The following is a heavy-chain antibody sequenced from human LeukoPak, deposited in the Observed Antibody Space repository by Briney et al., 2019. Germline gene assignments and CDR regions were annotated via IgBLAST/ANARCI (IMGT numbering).Heavy chain of an antibody. J-gene: IGHJ4*02. CDR2: IYTSGST. V-gene: IGHV4-4*07. Sequence: SEALSLTCTVSGGSISSYYWSWIRQPAGKGLEWIGRIYTSGSTNYNPSLRSRVTMSVDTSKNQFSLKLSSVTAADTAVYYCAREEDTAMVVDYWGQGTLVTVSS. D-gene: IGHD5-18*01. CDR3: AREEDTAMVVDY. CDR1: GGSISSYY.